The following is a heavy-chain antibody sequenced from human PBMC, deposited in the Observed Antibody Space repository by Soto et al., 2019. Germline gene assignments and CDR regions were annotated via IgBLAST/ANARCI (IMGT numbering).Heavy chain of an antibody. Sequence: HTLSLTCAISGDSVSSNTASWNWIRQSPSRGLEWLGRTYFRSKWYNDYAVSVKSRIIINPDTSNNQFSLQLNSVTPEDTAVDLCAKGDNLVHKPGYALDTWGQGIMVTVSP. CDR1: GDSVSSNTAS. V-gene: IGHV6-1*01. CDR2: TYFRSKWYN. D-gene: IGHD5-12*01. CDR3: AKGDNLVHKPGYALDT. J-gene: IGHJ5*02.